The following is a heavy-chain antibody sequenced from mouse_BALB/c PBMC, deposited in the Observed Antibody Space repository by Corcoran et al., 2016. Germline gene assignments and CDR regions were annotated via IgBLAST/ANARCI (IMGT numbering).Heavy chain of an antibody. V-gene: IGHV1S136*01. CDR3: ARLYPGITMDY. Sequence: EVQLQQSGPELVKPGASVKMSCKASGYTFTSYVMHWVKQKPGQGLEWIGYINPYNDGTKYNEKFKGKATLTSDKTSSTAYMELSSLTSEDSAVYYCARLYPGITMDYWGQGTSVTVSS. D-gene: IGHD1-3*01. CDR2: INPYNDGT. CDR1: GYTFTSYV. J-gene: IGHJ4*01.